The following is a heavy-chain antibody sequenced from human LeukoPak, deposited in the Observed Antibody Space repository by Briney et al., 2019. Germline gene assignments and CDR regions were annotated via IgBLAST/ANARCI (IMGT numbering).Heavy chain of an antibody. CDR1: GYMFTSYG. D-gene: IGHD3-3*01. Sequence: GASVKVSCKASGYMFTSYGISWVRQAPGQGLEWMGWISAYNGNTNYAQKVQGRVTMTTDTSTSTAYMELRSLRSDDTAVYYCARDRVEWSDYYYMDVWGKGTTVTVSS. CDR2: ISAYNGNT. V-gene: IGHV1-18*01. CDR3: ARDRVEWSDYYYMDV. J-gene: IGHJ6*03.